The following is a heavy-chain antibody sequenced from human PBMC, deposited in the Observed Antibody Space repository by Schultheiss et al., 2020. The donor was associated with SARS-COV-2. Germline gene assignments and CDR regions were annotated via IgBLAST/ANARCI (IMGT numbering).Heavy chain of an antibody. J-gene: IGHJ4*02. V-gene: IGHV3-23*01. CDR2: ISGSGGST. CDR3: AKAYDYGDWGFDY. CDR1: GFTFSSDA. D-gene: IGHD4-17*01. Sequence: GGSLRLSCAASGFTFSSDAMSWVRQAPGKGLEWVSAISGSGGSTYYAESVKGRFTISRDNSKNTLYLQMNSLRAEDTAVYYCAKAYDYGDWGFDYWGQGTLVTVSS.